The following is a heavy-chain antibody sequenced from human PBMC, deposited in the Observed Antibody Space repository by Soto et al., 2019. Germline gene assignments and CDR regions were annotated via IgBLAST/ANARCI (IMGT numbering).Heavy chain of an antibody. J-gene: IGHJ4*02. Sequence: SETLSLTSTVSGGTISSYDWSWIRQPPGKGLEWIGSIYYSGSTYYSPSLRSRVTISVDTSKNQFSLRVSSVTAADTAVYYCAREYSSAPDYWGQGTLVTVSS. CDR3: AREYSSAPDY. D-gene: IGHD6-25*01. CDR1: GGTISSYD. CDR2: IYYSGST. V-gene: IGHV4-59*05.